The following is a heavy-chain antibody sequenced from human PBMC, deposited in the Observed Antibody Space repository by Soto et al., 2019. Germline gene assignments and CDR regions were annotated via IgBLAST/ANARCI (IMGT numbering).Heavy chain of an antibody. CDR2: LNPNSGNT. CDR3: ARERSSGCDY. CDR1: GYTFTSYD. V-gene: IGHV1-8*01. J-gene: IGHJ4*02. Sequence: QVQLVQSGAEVKKPGASVKVSCKASGYTFTSYDINWVRQATGQGPEWMGWLNPNSGNTAYAQKFQRRVTMTRNTSTSTAYMELSSLRSEGTDVYYCARERSSGCDYWGQGTLVTVSS. D-gene: IGHD6-19*01.